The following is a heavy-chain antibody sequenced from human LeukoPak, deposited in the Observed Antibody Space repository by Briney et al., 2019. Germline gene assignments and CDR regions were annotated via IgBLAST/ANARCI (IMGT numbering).Heavy chain of an antibody. CDR3: ARDYGYCSGGSCYSLYYFDY. CDR2: IWYDGSNK. CDR1: GFTFSTYW. J-gene: IGHJ4*02. Sequence: GGSLRLSCAASGFTFSTYWMSWVRQAPGKGLEWVAVIWYDGSNKYYADSVKGRFTISRDNSKNTLYLQMNSLRAEDTAVYYCARDYGYCSGGSCYSLYYFDYWGQGTLVTVSS. D-gene: IGHD2-15*01. V-gene: IGHV3-33*08.